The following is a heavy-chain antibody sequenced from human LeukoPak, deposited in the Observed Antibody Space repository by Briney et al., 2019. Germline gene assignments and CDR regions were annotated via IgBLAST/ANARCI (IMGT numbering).Heavy chain of an antibody. J-gene: IGHJ4*02. CDR1: GFTVSSNY. CDR2: INWNGGST. Sequence: GGSLRLSCAASGFTVSSNYTSWVRQAPGKGLEWVSGINWNGGSTYYADSAKGRFIISRDNSKNTVYLQMSSLRPEDTAMYYCVNQISGWVYWGQGTLVTVSS. CDR3: VNQISGWVY. D-gene: IGHD6-19*01. V-gene: IGHV3-66*01.